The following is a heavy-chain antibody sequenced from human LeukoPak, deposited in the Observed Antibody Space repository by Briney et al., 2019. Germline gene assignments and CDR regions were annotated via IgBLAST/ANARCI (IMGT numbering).Heavy chain of an antibody. V-gene: IGHV4-4*07. D-gene: IGHD5-12*01. CDR1: GGSINSYY. CDR3: ARVDIRTAFFDY. Sequence: PSETLSLTCTVSGGSINSYYWSWIRQPAGKGLEWIGRIYSSGSTGYNPSLKSRVTMSLDTSKNQFSLNLSSVTAADTAVYYCARVDIRTAFFDYWAQGTLVTVSS. CDR2: IYSSGST. J-gene: IGHJ4*02.